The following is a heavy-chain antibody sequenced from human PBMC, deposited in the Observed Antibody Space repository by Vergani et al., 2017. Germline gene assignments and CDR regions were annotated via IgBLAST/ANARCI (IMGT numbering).Heavy chain of an antibody. CDR2: IYPGDSDT. CDR3: ARPGPWNSWNDDAFDI. D-gene: IGHD1-1*01. J-gene: IGHJ3*02. CDR1: GYSFTSYW. V-gene: IGHV5-51*03. Sequence: EVQLVQSGAEVKKPGESLKISCKGSGYSFTSYWIGWVRQMPGKGLEWMGIIYPGDSDTRYSPSFQGQVTISADKSTSTAYLQWSSLKAADTAMYYCARPGPWNSWNDDAFDIWGQGTMVTVSS.